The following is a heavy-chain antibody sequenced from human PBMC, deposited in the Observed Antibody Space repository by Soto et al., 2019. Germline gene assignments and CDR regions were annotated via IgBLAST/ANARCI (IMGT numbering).Heavy chain of an antibody. D-gene: IGHD6-19*01. V-gene: IGHV4-4*02. CDR2: IYHSGST. J-gene: IGHJ4*02. CDR1: GGSISSSNW. Sequence: QVQLQESGPGLVKPSGTLSLTCAVSGGSISSSNWWSWVRQPPGKGLEWIGEIYHSGSTNYNPSLKTRVTLTVAKSTNQFSLKLNSVTAADTAVYYCARSAMAGTRFDYWGQGTLVTVSS. CDR3: ARSAMAGTRFDY.